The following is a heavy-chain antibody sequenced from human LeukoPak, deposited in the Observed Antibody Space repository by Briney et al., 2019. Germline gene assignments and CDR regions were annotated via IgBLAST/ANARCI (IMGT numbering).Heavy chain of an antibody. J-gene: IGHJ5*02. Sequence: GGSLRLSCAASGFTFSSYSVHWVRQAPGKGLEWVSYISSSSDTIYYADSVKGRFTISRDNAENSLYLQMNSLRAEDTAVYYCAKDLESQQPAWGQGTLVTVSS. D-gene: IGHD3-3*01. CDR1: GFTFSSYS. V-gene: IGHV3-48*01. CDR2: ISSSSDTI. CDR3: AKDLESQQPA.